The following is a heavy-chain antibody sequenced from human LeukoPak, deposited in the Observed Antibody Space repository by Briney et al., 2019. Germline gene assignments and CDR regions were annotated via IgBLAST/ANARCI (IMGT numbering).Heavy chain of an antibody. CDR2: TVGSRPDT. CDR3: ARKGAVAGYFDY. J-gene: IGHJ4*02. CDR1: GFTFTNYA. Sequence: PGGSLRPSCAASGFTFTNYAMSWVRQTPGKGLEWVSATVGSRPDTYHAHSVKGRFTISRDNAKNSLYLQMNSLRAEDTAVYYCARKGAVAGYFDYWGQGTLVTVSS. V-gene: IGHV3-21*01. D-gene: IGHD6-19*01.